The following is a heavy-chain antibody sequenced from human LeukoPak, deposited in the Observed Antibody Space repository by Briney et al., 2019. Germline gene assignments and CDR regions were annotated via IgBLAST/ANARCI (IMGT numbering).Heavy chain of an antibody. V-gene: IGHV4-34*01. J-gene: IGHJ4*02. CDR2: INHSGST. CDR1: GGSFSGYY. D-gene: IGHD6-19*01. CDR3: ARIPFRVVAVAGTRDY. Sequence: PSETLSLTCAVYGGSFSGYYWSWIRQPPGKGLEWIGGINHSGSTNYNPSLKSRVTISVDTSKNQFSLKLSSVTAADTAVYYCARIPFRVVAVAGTRDYWGQGTLVTVSS.